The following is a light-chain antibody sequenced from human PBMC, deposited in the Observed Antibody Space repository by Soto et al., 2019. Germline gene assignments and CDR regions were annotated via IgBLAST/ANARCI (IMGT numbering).Light chain of an antibody. CDR1: QSVSSSY. J-gene: IGKJ1*01. CDR2: GAS. V-gene: IGKV3-20*01. CDR3: QQYGSSPTWT. Sequence: DIVLTQSPLSLPVTPGEPATLSCRASQSVSSSYLAWYQQKPGQAPRLLIYGASSRATGIPDRFSGSGSGTDFTLTISRLEPEDFAVYYCQQYGSSPTWTFGQGTKVEIK.